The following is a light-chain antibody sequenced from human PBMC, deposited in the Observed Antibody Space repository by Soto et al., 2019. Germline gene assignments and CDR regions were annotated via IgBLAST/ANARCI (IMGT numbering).Light chain of an antibody. CDR3: SSYTSSSIL. CDR2: EVS. CDR1: SSDVGGYNY. Sequence: QSALTQPASVSGSPGQSITISCTGTSSDVGGYNYVSWYQHHPGKAPKLMISEVSNRPSGVSNRFSGSKSGNTASLTISGLQAEDEADYYCSSYTSSSILFGGGTQLTVL. J-gene: IGLJ2*01. V-gene: IGLV2-14*01.